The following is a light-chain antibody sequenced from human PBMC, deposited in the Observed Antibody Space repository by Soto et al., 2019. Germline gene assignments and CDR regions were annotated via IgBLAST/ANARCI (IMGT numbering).Light chain of an antibody. Sequence: DIQMTQSPSTLSASVGDRVTITCRASQSISTYLNWYQQKLGRAPTLLIYAASSLQSGVPSRFSGGGSGTDFTLAISSLQTEEFAMYFCQQCYSSPRTFGQGTKVEIK. V-gene: IGKV1-39*01. J-gene: IGKJ1*01. CDR3: QQCYSSPRT. CDR1: QSISTY. CDR2: AAS.